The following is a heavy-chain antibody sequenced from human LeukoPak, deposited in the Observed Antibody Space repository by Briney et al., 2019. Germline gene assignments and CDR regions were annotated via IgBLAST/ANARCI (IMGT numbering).Heavy chain of an antibody. CDR1: GFTFSSYG. D-gene: IGHD2-15*01. CDR3: AKRGYCSVASCSQTPYYFDH. V-gene: IGHV3-30*02. J-gene: IGHJ4*02. Sequence: GGSLRLSCAASGFTFSSYGMHWVRQAPGKGLEWVAFIRYDGSNKYYADSVKGRFTISRDNSRNTLFLQMNNLRAEDTAVYYCAKRGYCSVASCSQTPYYFDHWGQGTLVTVSS. CDR2: IRYDGSNK.